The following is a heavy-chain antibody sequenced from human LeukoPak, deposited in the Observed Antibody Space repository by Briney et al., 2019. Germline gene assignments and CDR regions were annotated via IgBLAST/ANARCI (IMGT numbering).Heavy chain of an antibody. D-gene: IGHD4-17*01. J-gene: IGHJ6*02. CDR1: GGSISSYY. Sequence: PSETLSLTCTVPGGSISSYYWSWIRQPPGKGLEWIGYIYYSGSTNYNPSLKSRVTISVDTSKNQFSLKLSSVTAADTAVYYCARGEPEPDYGDYYYYYYGMDVWGQGTTVTVSS. V-gene: IGHV4-59*01. CDR3: ARGEPEPDYGDYYYYYYGMDV. CDR2: IYYSGST.